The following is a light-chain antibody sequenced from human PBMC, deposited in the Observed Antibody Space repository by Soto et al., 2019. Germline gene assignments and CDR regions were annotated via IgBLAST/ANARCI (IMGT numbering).Light chain of an antibody. CDR2: GNS. CDR1: SSNIGAGYD. CDR3: QSYDSSLSGSV. Sequence: QSVLTQPPSVSGAPGQRVTISCTGSSSNIGAGYDVHWYQQLPGPAPKLLIYGNSNRPSGVPDRFSGSKSGTSASLAITGLQADDEADYYCQSYDSSLSGSVFGGGTKLTVL. V-gene: IGLV1-40*01. J-gene: IGLJ2*01.